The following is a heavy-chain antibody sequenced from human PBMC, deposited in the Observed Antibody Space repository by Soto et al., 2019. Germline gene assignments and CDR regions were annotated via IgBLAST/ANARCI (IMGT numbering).Heavy chain of an antibody. V-gene: IGHV4-34*01. CDR1: GESLSAYY. J-gene: IGHJ6*01. Sequence: QVHLQQWGAGLLRPSETLSLTCAVYGESLSAYYWTWIRQPPGKGLEWIGEINQSGSTNYNPSLKSRVTMSADTSKKHFSLKVTSVTAADTAVYYCARGTVYVPFLFPCLDVW. D-gene: IGHD3-10*02. CDR3: ARGTVYVPFLFPCLDV. CDR2: INQSGST.